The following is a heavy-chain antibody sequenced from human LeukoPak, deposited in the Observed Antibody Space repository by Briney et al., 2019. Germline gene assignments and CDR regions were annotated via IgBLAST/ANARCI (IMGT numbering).Heavy chain of an antibody. CDR1: GLTLSNYG. D-gene: IGHD3-22*01. Sequence: GGSLRLSCAVSGLTLSNYGMSWVRQAPGKGLEWVAGISDSGGRTNYADSVKGRFTISRDNAKNSLYLQMNSLRAEDTAVYYCARDSFAGYDSSGYSSYDYWGQGTLDTVSS. V-gene: IGHV3-23*01. CDR3: ARDSFAGYDSSGYSSYDY. J-gene: IGHJ4*02. CDR2: ISDSGGRT.